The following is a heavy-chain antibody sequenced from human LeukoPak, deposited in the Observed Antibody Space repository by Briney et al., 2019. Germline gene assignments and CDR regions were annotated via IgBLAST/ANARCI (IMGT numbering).Heavy chain of an antibody. Sequence: GASVKVSCKASGYTFTSYYMHWVRQAPGQGLEWMGIINPSGGSTSYAQKFQGRVTMTRDMSTSTVYMELSSLRSEDTAVYYCARGLIAYCGGDCAFDASDIWGQGTMVTVSS. J-gene: IGHJ3*02. D-gene: IGHD2-21*02. V-gene: IGHV1-46*01. CDR2: INPSGGST. CDR3: ARGLIAYCGGDCAFDASDI. CDR1: GYTFTSYY.